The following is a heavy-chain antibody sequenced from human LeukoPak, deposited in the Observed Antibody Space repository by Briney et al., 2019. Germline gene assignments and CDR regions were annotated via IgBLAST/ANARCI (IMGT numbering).Heavy chain of an antibody. Sequence: SVKVSCKASGGTFSSYAFSWVRQAPGQGLEWMGGIIPIFGTVNYAQKFQGRVTITADKSTSTAYMELSSLRSEDTAVYYCAIPPVGFWSGYYGSQTDYWGQGTLVTVSS. CDR1: GGTFSSYA. CDR2: IIPIFGTV. D-gene: IGHD3-3*01. J-gene: IGHJ4*02. V-gene: IGHV1-69*06. CDR3: AIPPVGFWSGYYGSQTDY.